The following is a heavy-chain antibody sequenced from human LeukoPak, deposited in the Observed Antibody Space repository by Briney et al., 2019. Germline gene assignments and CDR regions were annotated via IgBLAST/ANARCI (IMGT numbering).Heavy chain of an antibody. Sequence: SVKVSCKASGGRFRDYAINWVRQAPGQGLEWVGVVIPIFGAANYAQRFQGRVVITADESTSTAYMELSSLRPEDTAVFYCARHLAIRGAGCSYYMDVWGKGTTVTITS. CDR1: GGRFRDYA. V-gene: IGHV1-69*13. CDR2: VIPIFGAA. CDR3: ARHLAIRGAGCSYYMDV. D-gene: IGHD2-2*02. J-gene: IGHJ6*03.